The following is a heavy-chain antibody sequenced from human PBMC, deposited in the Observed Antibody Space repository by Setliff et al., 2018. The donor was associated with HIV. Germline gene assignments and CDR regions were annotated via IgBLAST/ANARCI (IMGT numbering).Heavy chain of an antibody. D-gene: IGHD3-22*01. Sequence: PSETLSLTCTVSGGSISSGSYYWSWIRQPAGKGLEWIGRIYTSGSTNYNPSLKSRVTMSVDTSKSQFSLKLSSVTAADTAVYYCARVRLTMIMMVDYFDQWGQGTLVTVSS. J-gene: IGHJ4*02. V-gene: IGHV4-61*02. CDR1: GGSISSGSYY. CDR2: IYTSGST. CDR3: ARVRLTMIMMVDYFDQ.